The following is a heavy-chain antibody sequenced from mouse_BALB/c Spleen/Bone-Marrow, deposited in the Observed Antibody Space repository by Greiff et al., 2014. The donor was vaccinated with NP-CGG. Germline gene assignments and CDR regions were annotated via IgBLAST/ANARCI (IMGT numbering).Heavy chain of an antibody. CDR2: INPYNDGT. J-gene: IGHJ1*01. Sequence: SGPELVKPGASVKMSCKASGYTFTNYVIHWVKQKPGQGLEWIGYINPYNDGTKYNDKFKGKATLTPDKSSSTAYMEFSSLTSEDSAVYYCARGGYYGTSLYWYFDVWGAGTTVTVSS. D-gene: IGHD1-1*01. CDR1: GYTFTNYV. CDR3: ARGGYYGTSLYWYFDV. V-gene: IGHV1-14*01.